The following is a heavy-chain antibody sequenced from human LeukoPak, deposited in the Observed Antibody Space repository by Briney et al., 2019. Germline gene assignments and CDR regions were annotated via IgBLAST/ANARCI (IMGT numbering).Heavy chain of an antibody. Sequence: PGGSLRLSCAASGFTFSSYWMHWVRQAPGKGLVWVSRINSDGSSTSYADSVKGRFTISRDNAKNTLYLQMNSLRAEDTAVYYCAREPGRTYYYGSGSPTDYWGQRTLVTVSS. D-gene: IGHD3-10*01. J-gene: IGHJ4*02. CDR3: AREPGRTYYYGSGSPTDY. CDR2: INSDGSST. CDR1: GFTFSSYW. V-gene: IGHV3-74*01.